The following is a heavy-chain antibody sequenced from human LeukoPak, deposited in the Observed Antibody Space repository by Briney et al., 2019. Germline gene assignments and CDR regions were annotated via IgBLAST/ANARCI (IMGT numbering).Heavy chain of an antibody. CDR1: GFTLSSYE. CDR3: ARRGDGYNSFDY. J-gene: IGHJ4*02. CDR2: ISSSGSAI. D-gene: IGHD5-24*01. V-gene: IGHV3-48*03. Sequence: PGGSLRLSCAASGFTLSSYEMNWVRQAPGKGLEWVSYISSSGSAIYYADSVKGRFTISRDNAKNSLYLQMNSLRAEDTAVYYCARRGDGYNSFDYWGQGTPVTVSS.